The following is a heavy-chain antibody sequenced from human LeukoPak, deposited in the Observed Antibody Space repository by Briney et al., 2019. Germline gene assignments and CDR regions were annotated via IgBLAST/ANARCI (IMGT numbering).Heavy chain of an antibody. V-gene: IGHV4-59*11. Sequence: SETLSLTCTVGGGALSGHYWGWIRQPPGKGLELVGHIYYTGTTFYNPSLNSRVTITLDTSRNQFSLRLTSVIAADTAVYYCARFSWGCSTASCYLTNWGQGALVTVSS. CDR2: IYYTGTT. CDR3: ARFSWGCSTASCYLTN. D-gene: IGHD2-2*01. CDR1: GGALSGHY. J-gene: IGHJ4*02.